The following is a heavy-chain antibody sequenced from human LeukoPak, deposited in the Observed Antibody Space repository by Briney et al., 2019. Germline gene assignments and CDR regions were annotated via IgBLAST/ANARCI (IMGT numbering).Heavy chain of an antibody. J-gene: IGHJ4*02. D-gene: IGHD3-16*02. CDR2: IFHSGRA. CDR3: ARGPPYDYVWGSYRFNFDY. V-gene: IGHV4-38-2*02. Sequence: SETLSLTCTVSGSSINSADYWGWIRQPPGKGLEYIGSIFHSGRAYYNPSLESRITISMDTSKNQFSLKLSSVTAADTAVYYCARGPPYDYVWGSYRFNFDYWGQGTLVTVSS. CDR1: GSSINSADY.